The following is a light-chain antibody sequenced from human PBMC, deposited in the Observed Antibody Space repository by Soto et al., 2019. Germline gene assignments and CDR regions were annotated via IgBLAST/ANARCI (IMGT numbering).Light chain of an antibody. CDR2: DVS. Sequence: QPVLTQPASVSGSPGQSITISCTGTSSDVGGYTYVSWYQHHPGKAPKLMIYDVSNRPSGVSSRFSGSKSGNTASLTISGLQAEDEADYYCSSYTSSTTSVVFGGGTKVTVL. J-gene: IGLJ2*01. CDR1: SSDVGGYTY. V-gene: IGLV2-14*03. CDR3: SSYTSSTTSVV.